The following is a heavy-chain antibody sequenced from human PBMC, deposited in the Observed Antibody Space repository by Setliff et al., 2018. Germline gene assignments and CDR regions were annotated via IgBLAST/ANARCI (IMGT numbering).Heavy chain of an antibody. CDR1: GYTLTSYG. CDR2: ISAYNGNT. Sequence: GASVKVSCKASGYTLTSYGISWVRQAPGQGLEWMGWISAYNGNTNYAQKLQGRVTMTTDTSTSTVYMELRSLRSDDTAVYYCVRGSAKMVALPTANYFDPWGQGTPVTVSS. CDR3: VRGSAKMVALPTANYFDP. V-gene: IGHV1-18*01. D-gene: IGHD2-2*01. J-gene: IGHJ5*02.